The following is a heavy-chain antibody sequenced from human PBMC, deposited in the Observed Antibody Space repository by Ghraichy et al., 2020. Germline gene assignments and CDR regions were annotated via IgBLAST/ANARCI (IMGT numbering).Heavy chain of an antibody. CDR3: ARGRLVLRYFDPVTVFDY. D-gene: IGHD3-9*01. Sequence: SETLSLTCAVYGGSFSGYYWSWIRQPPGKGLEWIGEINHSGSTNYNPSLKSRVTISVDTSKNQFSLKLSSVTAADTAVYYCARGRLVLRYFDPVTVFDYWGQGTLVTVSS. V-gene: IGHV4-34*01. J-gene: IGHJ4*02. CDR1: GGSFSGYY. CDR2: INHSGST.